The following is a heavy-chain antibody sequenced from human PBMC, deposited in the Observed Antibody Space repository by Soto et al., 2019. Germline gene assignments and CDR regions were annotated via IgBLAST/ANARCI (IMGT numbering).Heavy chain of an antibody. Sequence: QVQLVQSGAEVKKPGSSVKVSCKASGGTFSSYAISWVRQAPGQGLEWMGGIIPIFGTANYAQKFQGRVTXXAXDXXSTAYMELSSLRSEDTAVYYCARDVGYDSDSGFDYWGQGTLVTVSS. D-gene: IGHD3-22*01. CDR1: GGTFSSYA. CDR3: ARDVGYDSDSGFDY. CDR2: IIPIFGTA. V-gene: IGHV1-69*12. J-gene: IGHJ4*02.